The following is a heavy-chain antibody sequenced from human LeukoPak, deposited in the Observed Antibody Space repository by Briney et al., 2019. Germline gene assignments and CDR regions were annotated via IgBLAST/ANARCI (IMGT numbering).Heavy chain of an antibody. CDR3: AKVTDSSGYFPSDY. J-gene: IGHJ4*02. CDR1: GFTFSSYA. CDR2: IWCDGGNT. D-gene: IGHD3-22*01. Sequence: PGGSLRLSCAASGFTFSSYAMPWVRQAPGKGLEWVAVIWCDGGNTYYADSVKGRSTISRDNSENTLYLQMNSLRADDTAVYYCAKVTDSSGYFPSDYWGQGTLVTVSS. V-gene: IGHV3-33*06.